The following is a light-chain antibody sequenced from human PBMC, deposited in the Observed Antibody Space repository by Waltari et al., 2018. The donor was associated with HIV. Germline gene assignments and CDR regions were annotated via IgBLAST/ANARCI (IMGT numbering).Light chain of an antibody. V-gene: IGLV3-21*02. CDR1: NIGSER. CDR2: DDS. CDR3: QQRSNWPLT. Sequence: SYVLTQPPSVSMAPGQTASITCGGNNIGSERVHWYQQKPGQAPVVVVYDDSDRPSGIPERFSGSNSGDTATLTISRVEAGDEADYYCQQRSNWPLTVGGGTK. J-gene: IGLJ2*01.